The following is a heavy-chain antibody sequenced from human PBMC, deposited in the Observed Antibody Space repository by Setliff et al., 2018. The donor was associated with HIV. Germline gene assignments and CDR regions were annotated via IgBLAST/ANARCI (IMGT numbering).Heavy chain of an antibody. V-gene: IGHV4-31*03. Sequence: SETLSLTCKVSGDSVNSYNYYWSWIRQHPGKGLEWIGYIYYSGSSYYNPSVRSRVIMSLDTSENHFSLKLSSVTAADTAVYYCVRNSFDYIEEEWGQGTQVTVSS. D-gene: IGHD3-9*01. CDR3: VRNSFDYIEEE. CDR1: GDSVNSYNYY. J-gene: IGHJ4*02. CDR2: IYYSGSS.